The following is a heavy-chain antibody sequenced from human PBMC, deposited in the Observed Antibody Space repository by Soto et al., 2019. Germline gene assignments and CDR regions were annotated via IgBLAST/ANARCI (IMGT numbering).Heavy chain of an antibody. V-gene: IGHV3-21*01. CDR2: ISSSSSYI. CDR3: ARVENIVVVTAKVSDAYDI. CDR1: GFRFSSYG. J-gene: IGHJ3*02. D-gene: IGHD2-21*02. Sequence: GGSLRLSCAASGFRFSSYGMNWVRQAPGKGLEWVSSISSSSSYIYYADSVKGRFTISRDNAKNSLYLQMNSLRAEDTAVYYCARVENIVVVTAKVSDAYDIWGQGTMVTGSS.